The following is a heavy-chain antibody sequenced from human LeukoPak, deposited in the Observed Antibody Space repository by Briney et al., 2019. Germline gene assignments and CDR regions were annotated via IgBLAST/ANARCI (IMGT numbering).Heavy chain of an antibody. D-gene: IGHD5-18*01. CDR3: VRDRRYTYGTYLDY. CDR2: IKQEGGER. CDR1: GFTFSNFW. Sequence: PGGSLRLSCAASGFTFSNFWMSWVRQAPGKGLEWVANIKQEGGERYYVDSVKGRFTISRDNAKNSLYLQMNSLRAEDTAVYYCVRDRRYTYGTYLDYWGQGTLVTVSS. J-gene: IGHJ4*02. V-gene: IGHV3-7*03.